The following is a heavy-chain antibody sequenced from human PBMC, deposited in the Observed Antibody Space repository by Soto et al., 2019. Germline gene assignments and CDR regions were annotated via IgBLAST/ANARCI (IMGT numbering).Heavy chain of an antibody. Sequence: PGGSLRLSCAASGFTFSSYSMNWVRQAPGKGLEWVSYISSSSSPIYYADSVKGRFTISRVNAKNSLYLQMNSLRAEDTAVYYCARDYSSYGPFDYWGQGTLVTVSS. V-gene: IGHV3-48*01. CDR2: ISSSSSPI. CDR3: ARDYSSYGPFDY. J-gene: IGHJ4*02. CDR1: GFTFSSYS. D-gene: IGHD5-18*01.